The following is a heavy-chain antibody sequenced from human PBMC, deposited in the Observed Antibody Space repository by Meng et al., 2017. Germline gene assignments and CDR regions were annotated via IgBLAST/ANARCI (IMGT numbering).Heavy chain of an antibody. CDR3: ARSTISGSYYYYGMDV. J-gene: IGHJ6*02. V-gene: IGHV3-48*03. CDR2: ISSSGSTI. D-gene: IGHD3-3*01. Sequence: GESLKISCAASGFTFSSYEMNWVRQAPGKGLEWVSYISSSGSTIYYADSVKGRFTISRDNAKNSLYLQMNSLRAEDTAVYYCARSTISGSYYYYGMDVWGHGTTVTVSS. CDR1: GFTFSSYE.